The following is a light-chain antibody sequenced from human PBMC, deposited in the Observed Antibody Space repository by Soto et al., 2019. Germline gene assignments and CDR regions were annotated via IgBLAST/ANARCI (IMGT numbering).Light chain of an antibody. CDR1: SSDVGGYNY. CDR2: EVN. CDR3: SSYTTSRTLV. Sequence: QSALTQPASVSGSPGQSITISCTGTSSDVGGYNYVSWYQQHPGKVPKLMIYEVNNRPSGVSNRFSGSKSGNTASLTISGLQAEDEADYYCSSYTTSRTLVFGTGTKLTVL. V-gene: IGLV2-14*01. J-gene: IGLJ1*01.